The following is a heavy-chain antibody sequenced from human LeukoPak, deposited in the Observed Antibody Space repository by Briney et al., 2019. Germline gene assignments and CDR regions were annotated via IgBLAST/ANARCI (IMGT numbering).Heavy chain of an antibody. CDR1: GITFDSYG. V-gene: IGHV3-23*01. CDR2: ISASGTST. CDR3: ARTHYGSGSYVGTKDY. Sequence: GGTLRLSCAASGITFDSYGMNWVRQAPGKGLEWVSAISASGTSTHYADSVKGRFTISRDNSMNTLYLQINRLRVEDTAMYYCARTHYGSGSYVGTKDYWGQGTLVTVSS. D-gene: IGHD3-10*01. J-gene: IGHJ4*02.